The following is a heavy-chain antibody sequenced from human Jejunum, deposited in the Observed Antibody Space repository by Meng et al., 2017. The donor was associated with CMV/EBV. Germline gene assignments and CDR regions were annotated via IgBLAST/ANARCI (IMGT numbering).Heavy chain of an antibody. J-gene: IGHJ4*02. CDR3: AKDNWTPDY. CDR2: IRYDGSKQ. CDR1: GFTFSGYG. Sequence: QGELVWSGGGVVQPGGSLTLSCAASGFTFSGYGMHWVRQAPGKGLEWVELIRYDGSKQFYTDSVKGRFTVSRDNSKNAVYLQMNSLRGEDTAVYYCAKDNWTPDYWGQGTLVTVSS. V-gene: IGHV3-30*02. D-gene: IGHD1-20*01.